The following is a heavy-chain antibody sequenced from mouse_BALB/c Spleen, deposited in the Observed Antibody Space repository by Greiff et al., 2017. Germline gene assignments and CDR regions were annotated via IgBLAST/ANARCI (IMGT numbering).Heavy chain of an antibody. J-gene: IGHJ3*01. Sequence: QVQLKQPGAELVRPGASVKLSCKASGYTFTSYWINWVKQRPGQGLEWIGNIYPSDSYTNYNQKFKDKATLTVDKSSSTAYMQLSSPTSEDSAVYYCTRWDRYQGGGFAYWGQGTLVTVSA. CDR3: TRWDRYQGGGFAY. V-gene: IGHV1-69*02. CDR1: GYTFTSYW. D-gene: IGHD2-14*01. CDR2: IYPSDSYT.